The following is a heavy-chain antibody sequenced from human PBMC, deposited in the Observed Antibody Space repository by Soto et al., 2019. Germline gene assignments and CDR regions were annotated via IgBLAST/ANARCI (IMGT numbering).Heavy chain of an antibody. V-gene: IGHV4-30-4*01. CDR2: IYYSGST. Sequence: SETLSLTCTFSGGSISSGDYYWSWIRQPPGKGLEWIGYIYYSGSTYYNPSLKSRVTISVDTSKNQFSLKLSSVTAADTAVYYCARTYYDWWSGPPNYNWFDPWGQGTLVTVSS. CDR3: ARTYYDWWSGPPNYNWFDP. D-gene: IGHD3-3*01. CDR1: GGSISSGDYY. J-gene: IGHJ5*02.